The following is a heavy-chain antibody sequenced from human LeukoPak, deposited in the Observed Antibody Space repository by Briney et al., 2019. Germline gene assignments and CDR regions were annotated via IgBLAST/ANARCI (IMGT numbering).Heavy chain of an antibody. CDR2: TKQDGSEK. D-gene: IGHD3-22*01. CDR1: GFTFSSYW. CDR3: ARDFPKYYYDSSGYYSPHFDY. V-gene: IGHV3-7*01. Sequence: GGSLRLSCAASGFTFSSYWMSWVRQAPGKGLEWVANTKQDGSEKYYVDSVKGRFTISRDNAKNSLYLQMNSLRAEDTAVYYCARDFPKYYYDSSGYYSPHFDYWGQGTLVTVSS. J-gene: IGHJ4*02.